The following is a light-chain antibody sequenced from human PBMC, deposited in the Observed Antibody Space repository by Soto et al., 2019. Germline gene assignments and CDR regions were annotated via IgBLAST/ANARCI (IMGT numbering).Light chain of an antibody. J-gene: IGKJ1*01. CDR1: QSVSNNY. CDR2: GAS. CDR3: QQYGSSGT. V-gene: IGKV3-20*01. Sequence: EIVLTQSPGTLSPSPGERATLAFRASQSVSNNYLAWYQQKPGQAPRLLIYGASNRGTGISDWFSGSGCGTDFTLTISRLEHDDFAVYCCQQYGSSGTFGQGTKVDIK.